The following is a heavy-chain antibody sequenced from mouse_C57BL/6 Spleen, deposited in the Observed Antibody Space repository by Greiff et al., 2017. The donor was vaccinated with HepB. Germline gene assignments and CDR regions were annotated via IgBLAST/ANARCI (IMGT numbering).Heavy chain of an antibody. CDR2: IYPRSGNT. J-gene: IGHJ4*01. V-gene: IGHV1-81*01. D-gene: IGHD1-1*01. CDR1: GYTFTSYG. Sequence: QVQLKESGAELARPGASVKLSCKASGYTFTSYGISWVKQRTGQGLEWIGEIYPRSGNTYYNEKFKGKATLTADKSSSTAYMELRSLTSEDSAVYFCATITTVVATDYYAMDYWGQGTSVTVSS. CDR3: ATITTVVATDYYAMDY.